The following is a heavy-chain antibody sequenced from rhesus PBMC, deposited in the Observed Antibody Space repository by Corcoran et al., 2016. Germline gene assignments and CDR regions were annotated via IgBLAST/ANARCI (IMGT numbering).Heavy chain of an antibody. J-gene: IGHJ4*01. D-gene: IGHD3-28*01. CDR3: TRARGAYHSGYYDY. CDR1: GFPFSDHS. V-gene: IGHV3-38*01. Sequence: EVQLAESGGGLVQPGGSLRLSCAASGFPFSDHSMDWVSRAPALGREWFGRIRNKAKSYTTENAASVKGRFTISSDESKNTLYLKMSSLKTEDTAVYYCTRARGAYHSGYYDYWGQGVLVAVSS. CDR2: IRNKAKSYTT.